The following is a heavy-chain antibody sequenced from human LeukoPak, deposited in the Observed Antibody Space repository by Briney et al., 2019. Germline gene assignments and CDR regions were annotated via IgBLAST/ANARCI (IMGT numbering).Heavy chain of an antibody. V-gene: IGHV3-30*03. CDR1: GFTFSSYG. J-gene: IGHJ4*02. D-gene: IGHD3-3*01. CDR3: TTDHRTIYGVVFPDY. Sequence: GGSLRLSCAASGFTFSSYGMHWVRQAPGKGLEWVAVISYDGSNKYYADSVKGRFTISRDNSKNTLYLQMNSLRAEDTAVYYCTTDHRTIYGVVFPDYWGQGTLVTVSS. CDR2: ISYDGSNK.